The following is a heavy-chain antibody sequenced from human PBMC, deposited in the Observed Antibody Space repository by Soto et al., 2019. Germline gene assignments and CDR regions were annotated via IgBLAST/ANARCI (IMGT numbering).Heavy chain of an antibody. CDR1: GYTFSTYS. J-gene: IGHJ6*02. Sequence: ASVKVSCKASGYTFSTYSMHWVRQAPGHSLEWMGWINGATGQTRSSQRFQDRVTITRDTSASTAYMELSSLRSEDTAVYYCARVERYSGSYYYYGMDVWGQGTTVTVSS. CDR2: INGATGQT. CDR3: ARVERYSGSYYYYGMDV. D-gene: IGHD1-26*01. V-gene: IGHV1-3*01.